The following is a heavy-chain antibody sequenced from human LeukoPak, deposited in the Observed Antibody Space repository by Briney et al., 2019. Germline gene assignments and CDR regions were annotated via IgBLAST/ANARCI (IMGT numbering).Heavy chain of an antibody. CDR1: GYTFTSYG. CDR3: ARAPYCSSTSCYMGGEFDY. D-gene: IGHD2-2*02. Sequence: ASVKVSCKASGYTFTSYGISWVRQAPGQGLEWMGWISAYNGNTNYAQKLRGRVTMTTDTSTSTAYMELRSLRSDDTAVYYCARAPYCSSTSCYMGGEFDYWGQGTLVTVSS. CDR2: ISAYNGNT. V-gene: IGHV1-18*01. J-gene: IGHJ4*02.